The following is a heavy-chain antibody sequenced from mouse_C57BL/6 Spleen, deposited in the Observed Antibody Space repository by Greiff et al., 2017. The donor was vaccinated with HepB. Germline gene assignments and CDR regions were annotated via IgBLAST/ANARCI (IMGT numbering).Heavy chain of an antibody. V-gene: IGHV1-52*01. CDR2: IDPSDSET. Sequence: QVQLQQPGAELVRPGSSVKLSCKASGYTFTSYWMHWVKQRPIQGLEWIGNIDPSDSETHYNQKFKDKATLTVDKSSSTAYMQLSSLTSEDSAVYYCARSPSYDGGAWFAYWGQGTLVTVSA. CDR1: GYTFTSYW. J-gene: IGHJ3*01. D-gene: IGHD2-12*01. CDR3: ARSPSYDGGAWFAY.